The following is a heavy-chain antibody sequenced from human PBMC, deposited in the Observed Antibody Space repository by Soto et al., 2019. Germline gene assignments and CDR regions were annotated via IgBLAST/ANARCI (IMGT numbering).Heavy chain of an antibody. CDR1: GFTVSSNY. J-gene: IGHJ4*02. D-gene: IGHD1-1*01. CDR3: ARDHLSGGNNFLGY. V-gene: IGHV3-66*01. Sequence: EVQLVESGGTLVQPGGSLRLSCAASGFTVSSNYMSWVRQAPGKGLEWVSVIYSGGSTYYADSVKGRFTISRDNSKNTLYLQMNSLRVEDTAVYYCARDHLSGGNNFLGYWGQGTLVTVSS. CDR2: IYSGGST.